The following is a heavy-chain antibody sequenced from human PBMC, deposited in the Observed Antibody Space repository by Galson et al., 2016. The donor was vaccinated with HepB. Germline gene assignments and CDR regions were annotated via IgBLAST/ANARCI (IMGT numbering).Heavy chain of an antibody. J-gene: IGHJ5*02. CDR2: IYHSGST. Sequence: LSLTCAVSGGSISSSNWWNWVRQPPGKGLEWIGEIYHSGSTKYNPSLKSRVTISVDKSKNQFSLKLSSVTAADTAVYYCARDPRGITARLRGDHTGGFDPWGQGTLVTVSS. CDR1: GGSISSSNW. D-gene: IGHD6-6*01. V-gene: IGHV4-4*02. CDR3: ARDPRGITARLRGDHTGGFDP.